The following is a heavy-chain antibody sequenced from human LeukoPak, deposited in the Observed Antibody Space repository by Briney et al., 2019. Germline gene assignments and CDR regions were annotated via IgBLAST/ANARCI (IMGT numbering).Heavy chain of an antibody. D-gene: IGHD6-19*01. Sequence: SETLSLTCAVYGGSFSGYYWSWIRQPPGKGLEWIGEINHSGSTNYNPSLKSRVTISVDTSKNQISLKLSSVTAADTAVYYCARGQSSGRYGFDYWGQGTLVTVSS. J-gene: IGHJ4*02. V-gene: IGHV4-34*01. CDR3: ARGQSSGRYGFDY. CDR2: INHSGST. CDR1: GGSFSGYY.